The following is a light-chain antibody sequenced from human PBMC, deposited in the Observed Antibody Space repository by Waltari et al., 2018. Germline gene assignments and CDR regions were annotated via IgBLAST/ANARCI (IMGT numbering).Light chain of an antibody. Sequence: SSELTQDPAVSVAMGQTVRITCQGDSLRSSYASWYPQRPGQAPILVIYDKNNRPSGVPDRFSGSSSHNTGSLTITGAQAEDEASYYCHSRDASGVAGSFGGGTKLTVL. CDR3: HSRDASGVAGS. CDR1: SLRSSY. J-gene: IGLJ2*01. CDR2: DKN. V-gene: IGLV3-19*01.